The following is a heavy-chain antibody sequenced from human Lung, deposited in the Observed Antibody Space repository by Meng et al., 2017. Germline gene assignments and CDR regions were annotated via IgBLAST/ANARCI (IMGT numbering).Heavy chain of an antibody. CDR2: IFHSGST. CDR3: ARFDISSSGRGNY. D-gene: IGHD1-26*01. Sequence: VQLQELVPGVGQPSGTLSLTCAVSGGSITSSTWWSWVRQTPGKGLEWFGEIFHSGSTNYNPPLESRVTISVDKSKNQFSLKVYSVTAADTATYYCARFDISSSGRGNYWGQGILVTVSS. J-gene: IGHJ4*02. V-gene: IGHV4-4*02. CDR1: GGSITSSTW.